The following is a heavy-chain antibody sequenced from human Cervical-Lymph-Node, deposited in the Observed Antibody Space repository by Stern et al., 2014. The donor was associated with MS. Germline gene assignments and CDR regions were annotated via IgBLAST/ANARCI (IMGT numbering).Heavy chain of an antibody. J-gene: IGHJ4*02. CDR3: ARQRYFDY. CDR1: GYTFTSYW. CDR2: IFPGGSDI. Sequence: EVQLVESGPEVKRPGESLKISCQASGYTFTSYWIGWVRQMPGKGLEWIAIIFPGGSDIRYSPSFQCQVTISADKSSSTAYLQWNNLKASDTAIYYCARQRYFDYWGQGTLVTVSS. V-gene: IGHV5-51*01.